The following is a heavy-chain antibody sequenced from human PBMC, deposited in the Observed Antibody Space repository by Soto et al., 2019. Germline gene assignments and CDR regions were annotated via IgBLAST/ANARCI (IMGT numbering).Heavy chain of an antibody. Sequence: PXESLTISCKGAGYSFTSYGIGWVRQMRGKGLEWMGIIYPGDSDTRYSPSFQGQVTISADKSISTAYLQWSSLKASDTAMYYCARHGQLVPADYYYYGMDVWGQWTTVTVSS. CDR2: IYPGDSDT. V-gene: IGHV5-51*01. J-gene: IGHJ6*02. D-gene: IGHD6-13*01. CDR3: ARHGQLVPADYYYYGMDV. CDR1: GYSFTSYG.